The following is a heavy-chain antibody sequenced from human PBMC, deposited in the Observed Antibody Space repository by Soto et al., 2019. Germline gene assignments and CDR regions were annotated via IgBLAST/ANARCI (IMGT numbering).Heavy chain of an antibody. Sequence: HLRLQESGPGLVKPSQTLSLTCAVSGDSVSSDGYSWSWLRQTPGKGPEWIGYIYHTGSTYSNPSRKSRVTVSLDRSKNHFSLQMTSMTAADTAVYYCAGGRNHFNTSGLFDFWGQGTLGSVS. J-gene: IGHJ4*02. CDR1: GDSVSSDGYS. D-gene: IGHD6-19*01. CDR2: IYHTGST. CDR3: AGGRNHFNTSGLFDF. V-gene: IGHV4-30-2*01.